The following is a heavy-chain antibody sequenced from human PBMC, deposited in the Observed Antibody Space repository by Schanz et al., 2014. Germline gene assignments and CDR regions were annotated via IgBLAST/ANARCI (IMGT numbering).Heavy chain of an antibody. CDR1: GFTFSDSW. V-gene: IGHV3-74*01. CDR3: AKIWKAHHLTGRPGWSDGMDV. J-gene: IGHJ6*02. CDR2: IASGGSHT. D-gene: IGHD3-3*01. Sequence: EVQLVESGGGLVQPGGSLRLSCAASGFTFSDSWMHWVRQAPGKGLVWVSTIASGGSHTFYADSVTGRFTISGDNSKNTLFLQMNSLRVEDTAIYYCAKIWKAHHLTGRPGWSDGMDVWGQGTTV.